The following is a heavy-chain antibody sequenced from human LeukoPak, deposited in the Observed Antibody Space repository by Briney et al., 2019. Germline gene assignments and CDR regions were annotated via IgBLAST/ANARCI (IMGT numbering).Heavy chain of an antibody. V-gene: IGHV3-23*01. CDR3: AKRGVVIRVILVGFHKEAYYFDS. CDR2: ISDSGGRT. Sequence: GGSLRLSCAVSGITLSDYGMSWVRQAPGKGLEWVAGISDSGGRTNYADSVKGRFTISRDNPKNTLYLQMNSLRAEDTAVYFCAKRGVVIRVILVGFHKEAYYFDSWGQGALVTVSS. J-gene: IGHJ4*02. CDR1: GITLSDYG. D-gene: IGHD3-22*01.